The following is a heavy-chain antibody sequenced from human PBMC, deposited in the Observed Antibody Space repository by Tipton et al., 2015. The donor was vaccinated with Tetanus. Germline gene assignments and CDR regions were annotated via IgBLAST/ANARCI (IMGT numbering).Heavy chain of an antibody. D-gene: IGHD2-15*01. Sequence: SLRLSCAGFGFIFGTYAMSWVRQAPGKGLEWVSGISAGGGTTYYADSVRGRFPISRDDSENTLYLQMNSLRVEDTAVYYCAKEFCSSGSCQTYYSYYGLDVWGQGTTVTVSS. J-gene: IGHJ6*02. CDR1: GFIFGTYA. CDR2: ISAGGGTT. CDR3: AKEFCSSGSCQTYYSYYGLDV. V-gene: IGHV3-23*01.